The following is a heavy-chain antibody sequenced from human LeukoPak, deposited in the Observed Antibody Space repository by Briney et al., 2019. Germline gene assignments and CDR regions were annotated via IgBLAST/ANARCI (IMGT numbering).Heavy chain of an antibody. CDR2: ISSNGGST. V-gene: IGHV3-64*01. D-gene: IGHD3-10*01. Sequence: PGGSLRLSCAASGFTFSSYAMHWVRQAPGKGLEYVSAISSNGGSTYYANSVKGRFTISRDNSKNTLYLQMGSLRAEDMAVYYCARVLGSGRYINSPVDYWGQGTLVTVSS. J-gene: IGHJ4*02. CDR1: GFTFSSYA. CDR3: ARVLGSGRYINSPVDY.